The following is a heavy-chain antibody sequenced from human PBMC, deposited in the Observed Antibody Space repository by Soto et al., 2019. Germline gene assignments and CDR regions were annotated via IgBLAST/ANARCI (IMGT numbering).Heavy chain of an antibody. V-gene: IGHV3-30-3*01. D-gene: IGHD3-16*01. CDR2: ISYDGSNK. CDR1: GFTFSSYA. CDR3: ARDEGGYFDY. J-gene: IGHJ4*02. Sequence: QVQLVESGGGVVQPGRSLRLSCAASGFTFSSYAMHWVRQAPGKGLGWVAVISYDGSNKYYADSVKGRFTISRDNSKNTLYLQMNSLRAEDTAVYYCARDEGGYFDYWGQGTLVTVSS.